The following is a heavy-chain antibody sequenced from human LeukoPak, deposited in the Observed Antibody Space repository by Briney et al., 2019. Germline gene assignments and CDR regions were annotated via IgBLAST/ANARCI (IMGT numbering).Heavy chain of an antibody. V-gene: IGHV4-59*01. Sequence: SETLSLTCTVSGGSISSYYWSWIRQPPGKGLEWIGHIYYSGSTNYNPSLKSRVTISVDTSKNQFSLKLSSVTAADTAVYYCARSPGYSSGWYGGKRTGYFDYWGQGTLVTVSS. CDR3: ARSPGYSSGWYGGKRTGYFDY. D-gene: IGHD6-19*01. J-gene: IGHJ4*02. CDR1: GGSISSYY. CDR2: IYYSGST.